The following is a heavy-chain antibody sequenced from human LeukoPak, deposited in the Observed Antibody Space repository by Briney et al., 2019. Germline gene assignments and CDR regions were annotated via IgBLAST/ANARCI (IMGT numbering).Heavy chain of an antibody. V-gene: IGHV3-23*01. D-gene: IGHD2-21*02. CDR1: EFTFNNYW. J-gene: IGHJ4*02. CDR3: AKALRVTATKNYFDY. CDR2: ISGSGGST. Sequence: GGSLRLSCAASEFTFNNYWMHWVRQAPGKGLEWVSAISGSGGSTYYADSVKGRFTISRDNSKNTLYLQMNSLRAEDTAVYYGAKALRVTATKNYFDYWGQGTLVTVSS.